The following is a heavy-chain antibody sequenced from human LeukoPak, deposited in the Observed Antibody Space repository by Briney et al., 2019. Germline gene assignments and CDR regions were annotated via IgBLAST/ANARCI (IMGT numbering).Heavy chain of an antibody. Sequence: PGGSLRLSCAASGFTFSSYAMSWVRQAPGKGLEWVSAISGSGGSTYYADSVKGRFTISRDNSKNTLYLQMNSLRAEDTAVYYCAKVVGVFGVPKGAYYFDYWGQGTLVTVSS. CDR3: AKVVGVFGVPKGAYYFDY. D-gene: IGHD3-3*01. CDR2: ISGSGGST. CDR1: GFTFSSYA. J-gene: IGHJ4*02. V-gene: IGHV3-23*01.